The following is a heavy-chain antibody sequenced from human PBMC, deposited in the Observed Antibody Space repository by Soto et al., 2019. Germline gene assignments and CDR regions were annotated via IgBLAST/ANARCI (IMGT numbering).Heavy chain of an antibody. J-gene: IGHJ4*02. Sequence: SETLSLTCIVSGVSISTYHWSWIRQPAGKGLGWIGRMHTSGSTNYKPSLKSRVSMSVXXXXXXLXLKMXXXTAADTAVYYCARDEYGYGDSYDSWGQGTLVTVS. CDR3: ARDEYGYGDSYDS. CDR1: GVSISTYH. CDR2: MHTSGST. V-gene: IGHV4-4*07. D-gene: IGHD5-12*01.